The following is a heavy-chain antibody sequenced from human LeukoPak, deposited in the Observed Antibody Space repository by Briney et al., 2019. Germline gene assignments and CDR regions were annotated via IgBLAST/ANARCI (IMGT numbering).Heavy chain of an antibody. V-gene: IGHV1-2*04. CDR1: GYTFTGYY. J-gene: IGHJ4*02. Sequence: ASVKVSCKASGYTFTGYYMHWVRQAPGQGLEWMGWINPNSGGTNYAQKFQGWVTMTRDTSISTAYMELSRLRSDDTAVYYCARAASSSLTSFDYWGQGTPVTVSS. CDR2: INPNSGGT. CDR3: ARAASSSLTSFDY. D-gene: IGHD6-13*01.